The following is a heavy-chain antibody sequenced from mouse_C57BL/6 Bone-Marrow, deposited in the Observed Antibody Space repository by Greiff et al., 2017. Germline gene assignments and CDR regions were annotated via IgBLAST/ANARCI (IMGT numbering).Heavy chain of an antibody. J-gene: IGHJ3*01. V-gene: IGHV5-6*01. D-gene: IGHD1-1*01. CDR1: GFTFSSYG. CDR3: ARHVPCYYGSSYGGPWFAY. Sequence: EVNVVESGGDLVKPGGSLKLSCAASGFTFSSYGMSWVRQTPDKRLEWVATISSGGSYTYYPDSVKGRFTISRDNAKNTLYLQMSSLKSEDTARYYCARHVPCYYGSSYGGPWFAYWGQGTLVTVSA. CDR2: ISSGGSYT.